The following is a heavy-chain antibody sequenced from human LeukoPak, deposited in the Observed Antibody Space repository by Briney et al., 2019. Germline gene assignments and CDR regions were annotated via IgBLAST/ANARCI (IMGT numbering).Heavy chain of an antibody. D-gene: IGHD2-2*01. J-gene: IGHJ4*02. CDR1: GFTFSSYS. Sequence: GGSLRLSCAASGFTFSSYSMNWVRQAPGKGLEWVSSISSSSSCIYYADSVKGRFTISRDNAKNSLYLQMNSLRAEDTAVYYCARDARGTSPTDYWGQGTLVTVSS. CDR2: ISSSSSCI. V-gene: IGHV3-21*01. CDR3: ARDARGTSPTDY.